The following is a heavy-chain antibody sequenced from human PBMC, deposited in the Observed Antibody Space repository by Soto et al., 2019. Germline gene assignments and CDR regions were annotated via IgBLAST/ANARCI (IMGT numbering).Heavy chain of an antibody. V-gene: IGHV4-31*03. CDR2: IYYRGST. D-gene: IGHD6-6*01. CDR1: GGSISSGGYY. Sequence: QVQLQESGPGLVKPSQTLSLTCTVSGGSISSGGYYWSWIRQHPGKGLEWIGYIYYRGSTYYNPSLKSRVTRSVDTAKNQFSLKLSSVTAADTAVYYCAMVYSSASEPIYYYYYGMDVWGQATTATVSS. CDR3: AMVYSSASEPIYYYYYGMDV. J-gene: IGHJ6*02.